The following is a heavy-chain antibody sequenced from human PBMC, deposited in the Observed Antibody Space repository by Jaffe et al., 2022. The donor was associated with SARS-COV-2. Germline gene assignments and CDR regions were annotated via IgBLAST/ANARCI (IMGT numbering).Heavy chain of an antibody. CDR3: ASIVGATALVDY. Sequence: EVQLVESGGGLVKPGGSLRLSCAASGFTFSSYSMNWVRQAPGKGLEWVSSISSSSSYIYYADSVKGRFTISRDNAKNSLYLQMNSLRAEDTAVYYCASIVGATALVDYWGQGTLVTVSS. D-gene: IGHD1-26*01. CDR2: ISSSSSYI. V-gene: IGHV3-21*01. J-gene: IGHJ4*02. CDR1: GFTFSSYS.